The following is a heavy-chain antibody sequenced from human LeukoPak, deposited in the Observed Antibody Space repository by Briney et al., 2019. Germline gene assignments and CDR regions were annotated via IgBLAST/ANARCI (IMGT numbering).Heavy chain of an antibody. V-gene: IGHV1-69*13. CDR3: AREGYCSSTSCPDAFDI. J-gene: IGHJ3*02. CDR1: GGTFSSYA. Sequence: SVKVSCKASGGTFSSYAISWVRQAPGQGLEWMGGIIPIFGTANYAQKFQGRVTITADESTSTAYMELSSLRSEDTAVYYSAREGYCSSTSCPDAFDIWGQGTMVTVSS. CDR2: IIPIFGTA. D-gene: IGHD2-2*01.